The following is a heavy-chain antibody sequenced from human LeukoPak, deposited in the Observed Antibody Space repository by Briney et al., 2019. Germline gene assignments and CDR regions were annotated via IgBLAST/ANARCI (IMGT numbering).Heavy chain of an antibody. J-gene: IGHJ4*02. CDR1: GGSFSNYY. CDR3: ARVRYSDVLTGYYGDGYFDY. V-gene: IGHV4-59*01. CDR2: IYYTRST. Sequence: SETLSLTCAVYGGSFSNYYWSWIRQPPGKGLELIGYIYYTRSTDYNPSLKSRVTISVDTSKNQFSLKLSSVTAADTAVYYCARVRYSDVLTGYYGDGYFDYWGQGTLVTVSS. D-gene: IGHD3-9*01.